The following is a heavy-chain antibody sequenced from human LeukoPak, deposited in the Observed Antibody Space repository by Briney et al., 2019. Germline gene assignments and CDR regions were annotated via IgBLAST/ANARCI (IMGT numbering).Heavy chain of an antibody. J-gene: IGHJ4*02. CDR2: INPNSGDT. CDR1: GNTFTAYY. CDR3: ARDNDSSGYYIIDY. D-gene: IGHD3-22*01. Sequence: ASVKVSCKASGNTFTAYYMHWVRQAPGQGLEWMGWINPNSGDTNYAQKFQGRVTMTRDTSISTAYMELSRLRSDDTAVYYCARDNDSSGYYIIDYWGQGTLVTVSS. V-gene: IGHV1-2*02.